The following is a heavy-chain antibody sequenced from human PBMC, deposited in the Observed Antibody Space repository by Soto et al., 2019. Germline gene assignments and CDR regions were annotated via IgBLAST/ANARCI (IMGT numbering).Heavy chain of an antibody. CDR2: INPYNGDT. Sequence: ASVKVSCKASGYNFKPYGITWVRQAPGQGLEWMGWINPYNGDTKYAQKIQDRFTMTTDTSTNTAYMELRSLRSDDTAVYYCTRDRELYTMVLYYYYGMDVWGQGTTVTVSS. CDR3: TRDRELYTMVLYYYYGMDV. V-gene: IGHV1-18*01. J-gene: IGHJ6*02. CDR1: GYNFKPYG. D-gene: IGHD3-10*01.